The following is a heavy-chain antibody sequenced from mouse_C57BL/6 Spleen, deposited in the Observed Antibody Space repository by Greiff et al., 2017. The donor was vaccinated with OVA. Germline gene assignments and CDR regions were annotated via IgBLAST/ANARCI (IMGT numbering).Heavy chain of an antibody. D-gene: IGHD1-1*01. CDR1: GYSITSGYY. Sequence: ESGPGLVKPSQSLSLTCSVTGYSITSGYYWNWIRQFPGNKLEWMGYISYDGSNNYNPSLKNRISITRDTSKNQFFLKLNSVTTEDTATYYCAREEEYYGSSPSWFAYWGQGTLVTVSA. CDR3: AREEEYYGSSPSWFAY. V-gene: IGHV3-6*01. J-gene: IGHJ3*01. CDR2: ISYDGSN.